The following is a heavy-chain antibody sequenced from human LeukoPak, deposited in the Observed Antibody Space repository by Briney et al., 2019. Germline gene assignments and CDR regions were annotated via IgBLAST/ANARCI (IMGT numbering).Heavy chain of an antibody. V-gene: IGHV4-39*07. Sequence: SETLSLTCTVSGGSINIRNYYWAWIRQPPGRQLEWIGSVYSSGSLYYNPSLKSRVTILVDTSKNQFSLKLNSVTAADTAVYYCARDRRQRDYFDFWGQGARVSVSS. J-gene: IGHJ4*02. CDR2: VYSSGSL. CDR1: GGSINIRNYY. CDR3: ARDRRQRDYFDF. D-gene: IGHD1-1*01.